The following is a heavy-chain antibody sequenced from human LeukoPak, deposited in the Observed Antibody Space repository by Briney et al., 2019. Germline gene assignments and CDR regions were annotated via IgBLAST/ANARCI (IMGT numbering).Heavy chain of an antibody. J-gene: IGHJ1*01. CDR3: ARDYQTLTTPGY. CDR1: GYTFTTYG. Sequence: KVSCXXXGYTFTTYGISWVRQAPGQGLEWMGWISTYNGNTNYAQKLQGRVTMTTDTSTSTAYMEPRSLRSDDTAVYYCARDYQTLTTPGYWGQGTLVTASS. D-gene: IGHD4-17*01. CDR2: ISTYNGNT. V-gene: IGHV1-18*01.